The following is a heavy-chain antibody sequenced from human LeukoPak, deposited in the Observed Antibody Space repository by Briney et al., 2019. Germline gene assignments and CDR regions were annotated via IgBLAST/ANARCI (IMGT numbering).Heavy chain of an antibody. V-gene: IGHV3-30*03. CDR2: ISNDGSNE. J-gene: IGHJ6*02. CDR1: GFPFSSYC. Sequence: PWGSLRLSCAAPGFPFSSYCIHWVRQPPGKGLEWVSLISNDGSNEYYADSVKGRFTIPRDKSKITVYLQMNSLRAEDRAVYFCARGTIFDNYGMDVWGQGTTVTVSS. D-gene: IGHD3-3*01. CDR3: ARGTIFDNYGMDV.